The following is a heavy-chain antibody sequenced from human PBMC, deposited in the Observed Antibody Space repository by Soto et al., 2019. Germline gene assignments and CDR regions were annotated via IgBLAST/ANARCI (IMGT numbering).Heavy chain of an antibody. V-gene: IGHV1-2*02. J-gene: IGHJ6*02. CDR3: AGLYYDFWSGYEANYGMDV. CDR2: INPNSGGT. Sequence: ASVKVSFKASGYTFTGYYIHWGRQAPGQGLEWMGWINPNSGGTNYAQKFQGRVTMTRDTSISTAYMELSRLRSDDTAVYYCAGLYYDFWSGYEANYGMDVWGQGTTVTVSS. CDR1: GYTFTGYY. D-gene: IGHD3-3*01.